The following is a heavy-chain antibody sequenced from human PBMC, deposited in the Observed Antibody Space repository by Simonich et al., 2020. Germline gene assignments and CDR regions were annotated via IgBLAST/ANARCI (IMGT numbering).Heavy chain of an antibody. Sequence: QVQLVQSGAEVKKPGASVKVSCKASGYPFTGYYLHWVRQAPGQGLEWLGWSNPNSGGTNYAQRFKGRVTMTRDTSISTAYMELSRLRSDDTAVYCCARGALTGDYYYMDVWGKGTTVTVSS. CDR1: GYPFTGYY. V-gene: IGHV1-2*02. D-gene: IGHD7-27*01. CDR2: SNPNSGGT. CDR3: ARGALTGDYYYMDV. J-gene: IGHJ6*03.